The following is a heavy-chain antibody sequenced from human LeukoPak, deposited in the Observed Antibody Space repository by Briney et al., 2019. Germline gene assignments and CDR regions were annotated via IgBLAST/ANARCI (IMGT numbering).Heavy chain of an antibody. J-gene: IGHJ4*02. CDR2: IWYDGSNK. CDR3: ARRKVRGAEFDY. D-gene: IGHD3-10*01. Sequence: GRSLRLSCAASGFTFSSYGMHWVRQAPGKGLEWVAVIWYDGSNKYYADSVKGRFTISRDNSKNTLYLQMNSLRAEDTAVYYCARRKVRGAEFDYWGQGTLVTVSS. V-gene: IGHV3-33*01. CDR1: GFTFSSYG.